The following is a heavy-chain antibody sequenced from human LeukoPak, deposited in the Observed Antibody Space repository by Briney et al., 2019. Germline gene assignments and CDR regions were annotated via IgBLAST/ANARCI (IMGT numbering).Heavy chain of an antibody. CDR2: ISGGGGST. CDR3: AKGGKWDVTPFDY. CDR1: GFTVTSYS. J-gene: IGHJ4*02. V-gene: IGHV3-23*01. Sequence: GGSLRLSCAASGFTVTSYSMNWVRQAPGKGLEWVSTISGGGGSTYYADSVKGRFTISRDNSKNTLYLQVNSLRAEDTAVYYCAKGGKWDVTPFDYWGQGTLVTVSS. D-gene: IGHD1-26*01.